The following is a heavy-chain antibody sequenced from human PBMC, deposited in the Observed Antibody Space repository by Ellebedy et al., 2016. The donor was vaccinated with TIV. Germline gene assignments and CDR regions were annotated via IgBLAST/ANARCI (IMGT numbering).Heavy chain of an antibody. D-gene: IGHD6-19*01. CDR1: GYSFTNYW. CDR2: IYPGDSDT. CDR3: ARAHSYSSGYFDALDI. Sequence: KVSCKGSGYSFTNYWIAWVRQMPGKGLECMGIIYPGDSDTRYSPSFQGQVTISADKSLSTAYWQWSSLKASDTAMYYCARAHSYSSGYFDALDIWGQGTMVTVSS. V-gene: IGHV5-51*01. J-gene: IGHJ3*02.